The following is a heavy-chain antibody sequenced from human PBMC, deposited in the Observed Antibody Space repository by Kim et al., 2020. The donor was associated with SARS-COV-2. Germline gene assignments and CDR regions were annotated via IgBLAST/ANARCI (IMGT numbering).Heavy chain of an antibody. V-gene: IGHV4-31*03. CDR2: IYYSGST. D-gene: IGHD2-2*01. CDR1: GGSISSGGYY. Sequence: SETLSLTCTVSGGSISSGGYYWSWIRQHPGKGLEWIGYIYYSGSTYYNPSLKSRVTISVDTSKNQFSLKLSSVTAADTAVYYCARFAWLGYCSSTSCPSWWFDPWGQGTLVTVSS. CDR3: ARFAWLGYCSSTSCPSWWFDP. J-gene: IGHJ5*02.